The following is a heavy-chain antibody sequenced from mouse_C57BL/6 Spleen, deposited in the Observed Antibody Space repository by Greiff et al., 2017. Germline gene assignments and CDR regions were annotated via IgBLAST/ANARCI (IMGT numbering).Heavy chain of an antibody. D-gene: IGHD1-1*01. CDR2: ILPGSGST. CDR3: ARPPDYYGSSYYFDY. J-gene: IGHJ2*01. V-gene: IGHV1-9*01. Sequence: QVQLQQSGAELMKPGASVKLSCKATGYTFTGYWIEWVKPRPGHGLEWIGEILPGSGSTNYHEKFKGKATFTADTSSNTAYMQLSSLTTEDSAIYYCARPPDYYGSSYYFDYWGQGTTLTVSS. CDR1: GYTFTGYW.